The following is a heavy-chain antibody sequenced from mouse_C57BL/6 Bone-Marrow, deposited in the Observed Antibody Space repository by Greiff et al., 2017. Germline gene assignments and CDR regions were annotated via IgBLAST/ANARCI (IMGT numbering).Heavy chain of an antibody. CDR1: GFTFSSYA. J-gene: IGHJ4*01. CDR3: ARARRAMYY. V-gene: IGHV5-4*03. Sequence: EVKLMESGGGLVKPGGSLKLSCAASGFTFSSYAMSWVRQTPEKRLEWVATISDGGSYTYYPANVKGRFTISRDNAKNNLYLQMSHLKSEDTAMYYCARARRAMYYWGQGTSVTVSS. CDR2: ISDGGSYT.